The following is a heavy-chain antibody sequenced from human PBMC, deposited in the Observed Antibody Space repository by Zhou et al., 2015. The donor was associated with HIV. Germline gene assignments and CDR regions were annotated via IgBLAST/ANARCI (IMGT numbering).Heavy chain of an antibody. Sequence: QVQLVQSGAEVKKPGSSVKVSCKASGGTFSSYAISWVRQAPGQGLEWMGGIIPIFGTANYAQKFQGRVTITADESTSTAYMELSSLRSEDTAVYYCASGIVVVPAAKTRGGHGDSYYYYMDVWGKGTTVTVSS. CDR3: ASGIVVVPAAKTRGGHGDSYYYYMDV. D-gene: IGHD2-2*01. CDR2: IIPIFGTA. V-gene: IGHV1-69*01. CDR1: GGTFSSYA. J-gene: IGHJ6*03.